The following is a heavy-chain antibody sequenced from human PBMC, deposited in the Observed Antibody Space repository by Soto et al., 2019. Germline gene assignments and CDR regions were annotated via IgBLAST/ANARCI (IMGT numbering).Heavy chain of an antibody. CDR1: GFTFTSYT. CDR2: IDSSSSYI. D-gene: IGHD1-20*01. J-gene: IGHJ3*02. V-gene: IGHV3-21*04. Sequence: PGGSLRLSCAASGFTFTSYTMNWVRQAPGKGLEWVSSIDSSSSYIYYADSVKGRFTISRDNAKNSLYLQMNSLRPEDTAIYYCAKDRMDHNSVWDPFDIWGRGTMVTVSS. CDR3: AKDRMDHNSVWDPFDI.